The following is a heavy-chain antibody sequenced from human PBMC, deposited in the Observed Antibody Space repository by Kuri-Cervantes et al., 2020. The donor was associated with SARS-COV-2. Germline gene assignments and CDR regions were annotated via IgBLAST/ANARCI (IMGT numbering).Heavy chain of an antibody. J-gene: IGHJ4*02. CDR2: ISGSGRST. CDR3: ARDKNWAFDY. V-gene: IGHV3-23*01. Sequence: ETLSLTCAASGLNSRSYALSWVRQAPGKGLEWVSAISGSGRSTYYADSVKGRFTISRDNSKNTLYLQMNSLREEDTAVYYCARDKNWAFDYWGQGTLVTVSS. CDR1: GLNSRSYA. D-gene: IGHD7-27*01.